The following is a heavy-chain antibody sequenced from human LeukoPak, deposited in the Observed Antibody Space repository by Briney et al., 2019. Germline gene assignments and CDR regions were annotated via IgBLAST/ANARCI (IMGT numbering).Heavy chain of an antibody. J-gene: IGHJ6*02. V-gene: IGHV3-23*01. D-gene: IGHD2-15*01. CDR2: ISGSGGNT. Sequence: GGSLRLSCAASGFTFSSSAMSWVRQAPGKGLEWVSAISGSGGNTYYADSVKGRFTISRDNSKNTLYLQMNSLRAEDTAVYYCAKVYCSGAGCYSYYYYGMDVRGHATTVTVSS. CDR3: AKVYCSGAGCYSYYYYGMDV. CDR1: GFTFSSSA.